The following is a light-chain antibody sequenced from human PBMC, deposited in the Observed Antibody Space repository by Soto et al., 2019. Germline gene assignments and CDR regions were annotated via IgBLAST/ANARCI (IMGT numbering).Light chain of an antibody. V-gene: IGLV2-23*01. J-gene: IGLJ3*02. CDR3: CAFAYSRVV. CDR1: SSDVGAYDL. CDR2: EAT. Sequence: QSVLTQPASVSGSPGQSITISCTGTSSDVGAYDLVSWYQHHPGKVPKLIIYEATKWPSGVSHRFSGSKSGSTASLTISGLQAEDEADYSCCAFAYSRVVFGGGTKLTVL.